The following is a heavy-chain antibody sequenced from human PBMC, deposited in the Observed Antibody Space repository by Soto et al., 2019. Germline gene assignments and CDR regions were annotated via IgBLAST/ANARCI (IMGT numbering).Heavy chain of an antibody. CDR2: IYHSGST. J-gene: IGHJ5*02. Sequence: SETLSLTCAVSGGSISSSNWWSWVRQPPGKGLEWIGEIYHSGSTNYNPSLKSRVTISVDKSKNQFSLKMSSVTAADTAVYYCARVPGDFWSGYYSWFDPWGQGTLVT. CDR3: ARVPGDFWSGYYSWFDP. CDR1: GGSISSSNW. D-gene: IGHD3-3*01. V-gene: IGHV4-4*02.